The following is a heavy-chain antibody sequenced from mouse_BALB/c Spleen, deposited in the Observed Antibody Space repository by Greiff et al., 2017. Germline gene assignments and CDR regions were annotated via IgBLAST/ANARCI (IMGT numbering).Heavy chain of an antibody. CDR3: ARNYDYDGAWFAY. Sequence: EVQLVESGGGLVQPGGSLRLSCATSGFTFTDYYMSWVRQPPGKALEWLGFIRNKANGYTTEYSASVKGRFTISRDNSQSILYLQMNTLRAEDSATYYCARNYDYDGAWFAYWGQGTLVTVSA. V-gene: IGHV7-3*02. J-gene: IGHJ3*01. CDR1: GFTFTDYY. CDR2: IRNKANGYTT. D-gene: IGHD2-4*01.